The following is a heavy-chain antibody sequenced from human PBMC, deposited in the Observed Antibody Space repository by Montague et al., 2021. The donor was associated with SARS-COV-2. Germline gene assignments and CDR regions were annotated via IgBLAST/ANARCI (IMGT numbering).Heavy chain of an antibody. D-gene: IGHD3-3*01. V-gene: IGHV4-34*01. J-gene: IGHJ5*02. CDR1: GGSLSGYY. CDR2: KNPSGDT. CDR3: ARGADYDFWSGYLRYKWFDP. Sequence: SETLSLTCAVYGGSLSGYYWAWIRRTPGEGVLWIGEKNPSGDTNYNQALKSRLTIFVDTSKKHFYLQLSSVATADTAVYYCARGADYDFWSGYLRYKWFDPWGLGTPVTVSS.